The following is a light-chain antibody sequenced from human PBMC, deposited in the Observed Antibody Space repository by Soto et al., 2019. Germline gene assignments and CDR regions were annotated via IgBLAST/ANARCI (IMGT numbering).Light chain of an antibody. CDR3: QQYGSSPPLT. CDR2: GAS. J-gene: IGKJ4*01. CDR1: QRVSSSY. Sequence: EIVLTQSPGTLSLSPGERATLSCRASQRVSSSYLAWYQQIPGQAPRLLIYGASKRATGIPDRFSGSGSGTDFTLTISRMEPEDFAVYYCQQYGSSPPLTFGGGTKVEIK. V-gene: IGKV3-20*01.